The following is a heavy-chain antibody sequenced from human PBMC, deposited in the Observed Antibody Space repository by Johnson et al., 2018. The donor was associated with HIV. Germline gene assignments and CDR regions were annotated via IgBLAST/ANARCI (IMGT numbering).Heavy chain of an antibody. CDR3: ARDLGWLQSGDAFDI. J-gene: IGHJ3*02. CDR2: ISYDGSNK. Sequence: QVQLVESGGGVVQPGRSLRLSCAASGFTFSSYAMHWVRQAPGNGLEWVAVISYDGSNKYYADSVKGRFTISRDNSKNTLYLQMNSLRVEDTAVYYCARDLGWLQSGDAFDIWGQGTMVTVSS. D-gene: IGHD5-24*01. CDR1: GFTFSSYA. V-gene: IGHV3-30-3*01.